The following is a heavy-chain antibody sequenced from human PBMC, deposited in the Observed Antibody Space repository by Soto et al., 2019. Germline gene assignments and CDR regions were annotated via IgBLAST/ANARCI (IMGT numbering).Heavy chain of an antibody. V-gene: IGHV1-24*01. J-gene: IGHJ6*03. CDR2: FDPEDGET. D-gene: IGHD4-17*01. CDR3: ATAFLSSAYGDYMSIGYYYMDV. Sequence: ASVKVSCKVSGYTLTELSMHWVRQAPGKGLEWMGGFDPEDGETIYAQKFQGRVTMTEDTSTDTAYMELSSLRSEDTAVYYCATAFLSSAYGDYMSIGYYYMDVWGKGTTVTVSS. CDR1: GYTLTELS.